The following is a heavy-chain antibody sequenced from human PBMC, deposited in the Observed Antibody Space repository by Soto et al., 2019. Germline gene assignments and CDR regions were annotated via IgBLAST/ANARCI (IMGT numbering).Heavy chain of an antibody. CDR2: ISGSGGST. CDR1: GFTFSSYA. CDR3: ASNGFEDIVVVPANDDY. Sequence: PGGSLRLSCAASGFTFSSYAMSWVRQAPGKGLEWVSAISGSGGSTYYADSVKGRFTISRDNSKNTLYLQMNSLRAEDTAVYYCASNGFEDIVVVPANDDYWGQGTLVTVS. D-gene: IGHD2-2*01. J-gene: IGHJ4*02. V-gene: IGHV3-23*01.